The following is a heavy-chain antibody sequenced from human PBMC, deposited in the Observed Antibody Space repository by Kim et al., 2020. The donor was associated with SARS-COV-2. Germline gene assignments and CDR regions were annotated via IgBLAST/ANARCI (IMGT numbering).Heavy chain of an antibody. Sequence: GGSLRLSCAASGFTFSSYSMNWVRQAPGKGLEWVSYISICSRTIYYPDSVKGRFTISRDNAKNSLYLQMNSLREEDTAVYYCARVYGSGSYYLPGYWGQGTLFIVSS. V-gene: IGHV3-48*02. CDR2: ISICSRTI. CDR3: ARVYGSGSYYLPGY. D-gene: IGHD3-10*01. CDR1: GFTFSSYS. J-gene: IGHJ4*02.